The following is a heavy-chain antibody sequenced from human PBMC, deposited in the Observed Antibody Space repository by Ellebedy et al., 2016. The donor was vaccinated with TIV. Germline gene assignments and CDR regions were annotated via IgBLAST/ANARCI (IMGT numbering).Heavy chain of an antibody. Sequence: GGSLRLSXAASGFTFSTYAMHWVRQAPGKGLEWVAVIWYDGSNKYYADSVKGRFTISRDNSKNTLYLQMNSLRAEDTAVYYCARSDSIKGYFDYWGQGTLVTVSS. V-gene: IGHV3-33*01. CDR3: ARSDSIKGYFDY. CDR2: IWYDGSNK. J-gene: IGHJ4*02. CDR1: GFTFSTYA. D-gene: IGHD3-3*02.